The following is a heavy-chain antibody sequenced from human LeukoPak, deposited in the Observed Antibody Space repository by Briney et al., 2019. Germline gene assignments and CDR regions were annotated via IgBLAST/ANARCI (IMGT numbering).Heavy chain of an antibody. Sequence: GGSLRLSCAASGFTFSSYAMSWVRQAPGKGPEWVSAISGSGGSTYYADSVKGRFTISRDNSKNTLYLQMNSLRAEDTAVYYCAKVRTYLTWYDSSGYSDWGQGTLVTVSS. CDR2: ISGSGGST. D-gene: IGHD3-22*01. CDR1: GFTFSSYA. CDR3: AKVRTYLTWYDSSGYSD. J-gene: IGHJ4*02. V-gene: IGHV3-23*01.